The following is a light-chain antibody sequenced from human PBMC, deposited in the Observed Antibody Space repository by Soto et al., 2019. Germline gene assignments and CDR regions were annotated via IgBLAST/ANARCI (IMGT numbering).Light chain of an antibody. J-gene: IGLJ2*01. Sequence: QSALTQPASVSGSPGQSITISCTGTSSYVGGYNYVSWYQQHPGKAPKFMIYDVSNRPSGVSNRFSGSKSGNTASLTISGLQAEDEADYYCSSYSSSSTYVLFGGGTQLTVL. CDR1: SSYVGGYNY. V-gene: IGLV2-14*01. CDR3: SSYSSSSTYVL. CDR2: DVS.